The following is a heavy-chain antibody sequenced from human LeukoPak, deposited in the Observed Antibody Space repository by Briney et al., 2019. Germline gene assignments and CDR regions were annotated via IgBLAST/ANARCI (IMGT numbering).Heavy chain of an antibody. Sequence: PGRSLRLSCATSGFTFNTYAMHWVRQAPGKGLEWVAFISYDAVRKYYADSVKGRFTISRDSSQNTLFLQMNSLRAEDTAVYHCVRDRTNHYSFDCWGQGTLVTVPS. D-gene: IGHD2-15*01. CDR2: ISYDAVRK. V-gene: IGHV3-30*04. J-gene: IGHJ4*02. CDR3: VRDRTNHYSFDC. CDR1: GFTFNTYA.